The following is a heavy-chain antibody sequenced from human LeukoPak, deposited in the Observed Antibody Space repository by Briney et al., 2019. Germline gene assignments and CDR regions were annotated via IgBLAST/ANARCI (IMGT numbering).Heavy chain of an antibody. V-gene: IGHV4-34*01. CDR3: ARHMTTDMLDAFDI. D-gene: IGHD3-10*02. Sequence: SETLSLTCAVYGGSFSGYYWSWIRQPPGKGREWIGEINHSGSTNYNPSLKSRVTTSVDASKNHFSLTLSSVTAADTAVYHCARHMTTDMLDAFDIWGQGTMVIISS. CDR2: INHSGST. J-gene: IGHJ3*02. CDR1: GGSFSGYY.